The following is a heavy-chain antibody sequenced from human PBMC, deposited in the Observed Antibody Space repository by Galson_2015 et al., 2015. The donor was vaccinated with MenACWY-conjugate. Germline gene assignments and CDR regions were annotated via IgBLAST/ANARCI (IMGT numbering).Heavy chain of an antibody. J-gene: IGHJ6*03. D-gene: IGHD3-16*02. V-gene: IGHV4-59*01. Sequence: SETLSLTCTVSSDSISSDYWSWIRQTPVRGLEWIGCISYSGATNHNPSLKSRVTISLDTSKSQFSLKLDSVTAADAAVYYCARTHYIWGSWRYNHFYMDVWGKGTTVTVSS. CDR3: ARTHYIWGSWRYNHFYMDV. CDR1: SDSISSDY. CDR2: ISYSGAT.